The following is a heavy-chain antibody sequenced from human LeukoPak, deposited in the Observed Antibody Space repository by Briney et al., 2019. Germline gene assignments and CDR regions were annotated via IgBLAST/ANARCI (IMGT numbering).Heavy chain of an antibody. J-gene: IGHJ3*02. D-gene: IGHD5-18*01. Sequence: VASVKVSCKASGYTFSDYYIDWVRQAPGQGLEWMGWINPNSGGTNYAQKFQGRVSMTRDTSVSTAYMELSSLRSDDTAVYYCARDHYGYNAFDIWGQGTMVTVSS. V-gene: IGHV1-2*02. CDR3: ARDHYGYNAFDI. CDR2: INPNSGGT. CDR1: GYTFSDYY.